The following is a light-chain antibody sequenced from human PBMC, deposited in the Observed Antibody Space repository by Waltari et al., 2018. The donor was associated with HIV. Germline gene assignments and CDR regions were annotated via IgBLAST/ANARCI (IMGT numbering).Light chain of an antibody. CDR2: EVT. V-gene: IGLV2-23*02. J-gene: IGLJ1*01. CDR3: CSCPRSGIRYV. CDR1: SSNVGSDDL. Sequence: QSALTQPASASGSPGQSITIPCTGTSSNVGSDDLVSWYQQHPGEAPKLIIYEVTKRPSGFSNRFSGSRSGNRASLTITGLQAEDEADYYCCSCPRSGIRYVFGTGTKVTVL.